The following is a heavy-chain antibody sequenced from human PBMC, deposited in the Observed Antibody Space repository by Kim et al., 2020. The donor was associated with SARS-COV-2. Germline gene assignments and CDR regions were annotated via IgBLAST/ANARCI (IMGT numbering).Heavy chain of an antibody. J-gene: IGHJ4*02. D-gene: IGHD3-3*01. V-gene: IGHV5-10-1*01. CDR1: GYSFTSYW. CDR2: IDPSDSYT. CDR3: ARHRNYYEILDY. Sequence: GESLKISCKGSGYSFTSYWISWVRQMPGKGLEWMGRIDPSDSYTNYSPSFQGHVTISADKSISTAYLQWSSLKASDTAVYYCARHRNYYEILDYWGQGTLVTVSS.